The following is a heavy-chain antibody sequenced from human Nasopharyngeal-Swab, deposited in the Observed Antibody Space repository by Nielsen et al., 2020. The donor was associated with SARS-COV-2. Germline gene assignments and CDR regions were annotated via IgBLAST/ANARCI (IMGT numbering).Heavy chain of an antibody. Sequence: GVLKISCAASGFTFSNYWMTWVRQAPGKGLEWVSSISVNGASTYYAGSVKGRFTISRDNSRNTLYLQLNSLRAEDTAIYYCAKRVAGKYYYMDVWGKGTTVTVSS. J-gene: IGHJ6*03. CDR3: AKRVAGKYYYMDV. CDR1: GFTFSNYW. CDR2: ISVNGAST. V-gene: IGHV3-23*01. D-gene: IGHD3-10*01.